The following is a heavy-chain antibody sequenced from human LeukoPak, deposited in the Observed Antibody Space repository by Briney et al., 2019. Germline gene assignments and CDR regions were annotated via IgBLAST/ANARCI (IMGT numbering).Heavy chain of an antibody. D-gene: IGHD3-22*01. V-gene: IGHV3-23*01. J-gene: IGHJ4*02. Sequence: PGGSLRLSCAVSGITLSNYGMSWVRQAPGKGLEWVAGISGSGGGTNYADSVKGRFTISRDNSKNTLYLQMNSLRAEDTAVYFCAKRGVVIRVILVGFHKEAYYFDSWGQGVLVTVSS. CDR3: AKRGVVIRVILVGFHKEAYYFDS. CDR1: GITLSNYG. CDR2: ISGSGGGT.